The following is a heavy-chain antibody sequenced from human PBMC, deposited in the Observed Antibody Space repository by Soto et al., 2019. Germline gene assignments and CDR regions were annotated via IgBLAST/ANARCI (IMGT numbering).Heavy chain of an antibody. D-gene: IGHD4-4*01. CDR1: GFTFSSYA. CDR3: ATNPRNGPWDAFDI. Sequence: QVQLVESGGGVVQPGRSLRLSCAASGFTFSSYAMHWVRQAPGKGLEWVAVISYDGSNKYYADSVKGRFTISRDNSKNTLYLQMNSLRAEDTAVYYCATNPRNGPWDAFDIWGQGTMVTVSS. CDR2: ISYDGSNK. V-gene: IGHV3-30-3*01. J-gene: IGHJ3*02.